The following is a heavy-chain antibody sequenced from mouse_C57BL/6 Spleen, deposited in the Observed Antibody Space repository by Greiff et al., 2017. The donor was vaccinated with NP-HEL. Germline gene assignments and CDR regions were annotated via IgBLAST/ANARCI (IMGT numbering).Heavy chain of an antibody. V-gene: IGHV3-1*01. Sequence: EVQLQESGPGMVKPSQSLSLTCTVTGYSITSGYDWHWIRHFPGNKLEWMGYISYSGSTNYNPSLKSRISITHDTSKNHFFLKLNSVTTEDTATYYCAREYDYDETWFAYWGQGTLVTVSA. J-gene: IGHJ3*01. CDR3: AREYDYDETWFAY. CDR1: GYSITSGYD. D-gene: IGHD2-4*01. CDR2: ISYSGST.